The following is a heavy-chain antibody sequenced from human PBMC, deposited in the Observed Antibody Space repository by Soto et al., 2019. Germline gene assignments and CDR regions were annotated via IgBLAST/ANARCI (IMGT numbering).Heavy chain of an antibody. J-gene: IGHJ4*02. CDR3: AKVTPYDILTGYRPGAYFDY. V-gene: IGHV3-23*01. CDR1: GFTFSSYA. CDR2: ISGSGGST. D-gene: IGHD3-9*01. Sequence: GGSLRLSCAASGFTFSSYAMSWVRQAPGKGLEWVSAISGSGGSTYYADSVKGRFTISRDNSKNTLYLQMNSLRAEDTVLYYCAKVTPYDILTGYRPGAYFDYWGQGTLVTVSS.